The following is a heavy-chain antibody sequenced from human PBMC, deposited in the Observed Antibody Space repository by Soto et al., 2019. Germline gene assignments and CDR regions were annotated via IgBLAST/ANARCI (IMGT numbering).Heavy chain of an antibody. CDR2: IVPTVDTS. J-gene: IGHJ4*02. CDR3: VRVVAIPGYPDN. D-gene: IGHD5-12*01. CDR1: GATFSSYA. Sequence: QVQLVQSGAEVRQPASSVKVSCKTSGATFSSYAITWVRQAPGQGLEWMGGIVPTVDTSTYAQKFQVRVTITADKFTNTVYMEPSSLRSDDTAVYYCVRVVAIPGYPDNWGQGSLVTVSS. V-gene: IGHV1-69*14.